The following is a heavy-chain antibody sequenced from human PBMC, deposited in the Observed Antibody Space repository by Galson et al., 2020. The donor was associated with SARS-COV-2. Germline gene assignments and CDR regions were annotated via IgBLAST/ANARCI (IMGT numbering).Heavy chain of an antibody. CDR3: SRHTATTSDSFCAMDV. CDR1: GGLISKSNYY. CDR2: IYYSGNT. V-gene: IGHV4-39*01. Sequence: SETLSLTCSVSGGLISKSNYYWGWIRQPPGKGLEWIGSIYYSGNTYYNPSLKSRVTVSVDTSRNQFSLTLSSVTAADTAVYYCSRHTATTSDSFCAMDVWGQGTTVTVSS. J-gene: IGHJ6*02. D-gene: IGHD6-25*01.